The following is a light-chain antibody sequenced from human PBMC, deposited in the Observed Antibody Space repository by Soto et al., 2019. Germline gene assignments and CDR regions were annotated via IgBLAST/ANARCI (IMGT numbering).Light chain of an antibody. CDR2: DNH. Sequence: QSVLTHPPSVSAASGQRATISCSGNSSNGGDNFVSWYQQPPEAAPKLLIYDNHKRPSGIPDRSSVSKSGPSATLVITGLESGDEADYYFATWYGSLSVVVFGRGTKGTV. J-gene: IGLJ3*02. V-gene: IGLV1-51*01. CDR1: SSNGGDNF. CDR3: ATWYGSLSVVV.